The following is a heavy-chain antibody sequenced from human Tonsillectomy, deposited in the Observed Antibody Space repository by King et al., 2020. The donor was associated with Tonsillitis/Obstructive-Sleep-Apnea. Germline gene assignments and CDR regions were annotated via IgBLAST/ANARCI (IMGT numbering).Heavy chain of an antibody. Sequence: VQLVQSGAEVKKPGASVTVSCKASGHTFTRFGMHWVRQAPGQRLEWMGWINAGNGNTKYSQKFQGRVTITRDTSASTAYMELSGLRSEDTAVYYCAAASIAPYYFDYWGQGTLVTVSS. J-gene: IGHJ4*02. D-gene: IGHD2-21*01. V-gene: IGHV1-3*01. CDR1: GHTFTRFG. CDR3: AAASIAPYYFDY. CDR2: INAGNGNT.